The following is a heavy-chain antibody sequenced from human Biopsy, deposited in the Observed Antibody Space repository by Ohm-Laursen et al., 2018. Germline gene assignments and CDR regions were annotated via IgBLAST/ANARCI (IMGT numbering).Heavy chain of an antibody. CDR3: ASLEDRTFDK. Sequence: ASVKASCKASGGTLITYAIGWVRQAPGQGLEWIGRIIPILHVPTYAQSFQGRVTISADKSTSTAYMELSGLRSEDTAVYYCASLEDRTFDKWGQGTLVTVSS. CDR2: IIPILHVP. V-gene: IGHV1-69*04. CDR1: GGTLITYA. J-gene: IGHJ4*02.